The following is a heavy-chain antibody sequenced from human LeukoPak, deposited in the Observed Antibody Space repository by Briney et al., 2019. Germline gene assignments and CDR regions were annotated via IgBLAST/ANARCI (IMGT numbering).Heavy chain of an antibody. CDR1: GGSFSGYS. CDR3: ARGPYYFGTSGINDY. V-gene: IGHV4-34*01. D-gene: IGHD3-22*01. CDR2: ISHSGST. Sequence: KPSETLSLTCAVFGGSFSGYSWSWIRQPPGKGLEWIGDISHSGSTTYNPSLKSRVTMSVDTSKNQFSLKLSSVTAADTAVYYCARGPYYFGTSGINDYWGQGTLVTVSS. J-gene: IGHJ4*02.